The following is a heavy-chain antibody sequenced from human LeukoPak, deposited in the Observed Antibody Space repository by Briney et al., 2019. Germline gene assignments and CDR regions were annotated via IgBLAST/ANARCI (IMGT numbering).Heavy chain of an antibody. J-gene: IGHJ4*02. CDR1: GFTFSSYS. Sequence: GSLRLSCAASGFTFSSYSMNWVRQAPGKGLEWVSSIISSSSYIYYADSVKGRFTISRDNAKNSLYLQMNSLRAEDTAVYYCARSEYYYDSSGKSYYFDYWGQGTLVTVSS. CDR3: ARSEYYYDSSGKSYYFDY. V-gene: IGHV3-21*01. CDR2: IISSSSYI. D-gene: IGHD3-22*01.